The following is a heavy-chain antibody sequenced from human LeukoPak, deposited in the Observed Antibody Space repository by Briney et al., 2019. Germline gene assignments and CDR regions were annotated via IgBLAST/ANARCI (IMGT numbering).Heavy chain of an antibody. CDR2: IRYDGSNK. V-gene: IGHV3-30*02. Sequence: GGSLRLSCAASGFTFSSYGMHWVRQAPGRGLEWVAFIRYDGSNKYYADSVKGRFTISRDNSKNTLYLQMNSLRAEDTAVYYCAKDYDFWSGYFDYWGQETLVTVSS. CDR1: GFTFSSYG. CDR3: AKDYDFWSGYFDY. D-gene: IGHD3-3*01. J-gene: IGHJ4*02.